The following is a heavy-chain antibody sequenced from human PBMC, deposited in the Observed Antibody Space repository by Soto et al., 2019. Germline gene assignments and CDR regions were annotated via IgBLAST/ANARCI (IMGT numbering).Heavy chain of an antibody. Sequence: ASVKVSCKASGYTFSTYALHWVRQAPGQGLEWMGWINGGNGHTRYSQKFKDRVTISRDTPASTAYMELSGRRSEDTAVYYCARGKGMEENYYYYGMDVWGQGTTVPVYS. CDR3: ARGKGMEENYYYYGMDV. J-gene: IGHJ6*02. CDR2: INGGNGHT. CDR1: GYTFSTYA. V-gene: IGHV1-3*01. D-gene: IGHD1-1*01.